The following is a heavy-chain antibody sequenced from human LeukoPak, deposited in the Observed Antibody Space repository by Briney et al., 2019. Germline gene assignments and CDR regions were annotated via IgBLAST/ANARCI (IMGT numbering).Heavy chain of an antibody. CDR2: IRYDGSNK. CDR1: GFTFSSYG. D-gene: IGHD3-9*01. J-gene: IGHJ6*02. Sequence: GGSLRLSCAASGFTFSSYGMHWVRQAPGKGLEWVAFIRYDGSNKYYADSVKGRFTISRDNSKNTLYLQMNSLRAEDTAVYYCARENILTGYPLRFYYGMDVWGQGTTVTVSS. CDR3: ARENILTGYPLRFYYGMDV. V-gene: IGHV3-30*02.